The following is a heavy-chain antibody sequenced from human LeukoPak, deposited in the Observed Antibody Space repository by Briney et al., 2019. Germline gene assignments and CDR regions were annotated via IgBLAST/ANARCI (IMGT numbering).Heavy chain of an antibody. Sequence: ASVKVSCKASGYTFTSYGISWVRQAPRQGLEWMGWISAYNGNTNYAQKLQGRVTMTTDTSTSTAYMELRSLRSDDTAVYYCARERQWLVHDAFDIWGQGTMVTVSS. CDR3: ARERQWLVHDAFDI. CDR2: ISAYNGNT. D-gene: IGHD6-19*01. V-gene: IGHV1-18*01. J-gene: IGHJ3*02. CDR1: GYTFTSYG.